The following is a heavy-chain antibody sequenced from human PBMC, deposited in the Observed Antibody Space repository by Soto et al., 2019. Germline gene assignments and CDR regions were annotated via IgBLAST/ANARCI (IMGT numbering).Heavy chain of an antibody. Sequence: SETLSLTCAVSGYSINSGYYWGWIRQSPGKGLEWIGSVFHSGTTYSTPSLKTRLTISVDTSKNQFSLDLNAVTAADTAVYYCVRDFGDLHDFWSGSDYWGQGIPGTVSS. CDR2: VFHSGTT. CDR1: GYSINSGYY. V-gene: IGHV4-38-2*02. CDR3: VRDFGDLHDFWSGSDY. J-gene: IGHJ4*02. D-gene: IGHD3-3*01.